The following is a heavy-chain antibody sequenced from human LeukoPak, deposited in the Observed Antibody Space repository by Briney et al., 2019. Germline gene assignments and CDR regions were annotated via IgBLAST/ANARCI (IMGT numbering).Heavy chain of an antibody. V-gene: IGHV3-64D*06. CDR1: GFTFSSYA. CDR2: ISSNGGST. D-gene: IGHD3-10*01. Sequence: GGSLRLSCSASGFTFSSYAMHWVRQAPGKGLGYVSAISSNGGSTYYADSAKGRFTISRDNSKNTLYLQMSSLRAEDTAVYYCVKATYYYGSGSYEIYYYGMDVWGQGTTVTVSS. CDR3: VKATYYYGSGSYEIYYYGMDV. J-gene: IGHJ6*02.